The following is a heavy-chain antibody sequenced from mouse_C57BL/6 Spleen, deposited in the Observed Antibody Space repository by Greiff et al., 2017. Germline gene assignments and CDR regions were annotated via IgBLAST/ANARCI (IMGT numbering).Heavy chain of an antibody. V-gene: IGHV1-82*01. CDR3: ARYYGYDGRNY. CDR2: SYPGDGDT. D-gene: IGHD2-2*01. J-gene: IGHJ2*01. Sequence: VQLVESGPELVKPGASVKISCKASGYAFSSSWMNWVKQRPGKGLEWIGRSYPGDGDTNYNGKFKGKDTLTADKSSSTAYMQLSSLTSEDSAVYFCARYYGYDGRNYWGQGTTLTVSS. CDR1: GYAFSSSW.